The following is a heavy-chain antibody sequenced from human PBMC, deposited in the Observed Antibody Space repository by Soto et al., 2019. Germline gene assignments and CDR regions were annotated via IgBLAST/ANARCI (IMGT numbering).Heavy chain of an antibody. Sequence: PSETLSLTCTVSGGSISSYYWSWIRQSPGKGLEWIGYIFYSGSTKYNPSLESRVTISVDTSRTHFSLNLSSVTAADTAVYYCARDKGRYDSGMDVWGQGTTVTVSS. J-gene: IGHJ6*02. D-gene: IGHD3-9*01. CDR3: ARDKGRYDSGMDV. V-gene: IGHV4-59*01. CDR2: IFYSGST. CDR1: GGSISSYY.